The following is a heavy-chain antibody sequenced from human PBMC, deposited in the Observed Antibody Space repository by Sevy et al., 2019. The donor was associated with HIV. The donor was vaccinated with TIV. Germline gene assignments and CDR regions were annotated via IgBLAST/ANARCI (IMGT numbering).Heavy chain of an antibody. CDR2: ISSDGSNE. J-gene: IGHJ6*02. D-gene: IGHD3-3*01. CDR1: GFTFSDYA. Sequence: QLGGSLRLSCAASGFTFSDYAMHWVRQAPGKGLEWVALISSDGSNEYYGDSVKGRFTISRDTFKSTVFLQMNSLRPEDTAVYYCARDLPATIFGVLILDPQSYYAMDVWGQGTPVTVSS. CDR3: ARDLPATIFGVLILDPQSYYAMDV. V-gene: IGHV3-30*04.